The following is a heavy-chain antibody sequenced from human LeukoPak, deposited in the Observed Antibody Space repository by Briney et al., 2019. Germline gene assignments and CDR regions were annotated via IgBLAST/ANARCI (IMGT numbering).Heavy chain of an antibody. D-gene: IGHD2-2*01. CDR1: GGSFSGYY. CDR3: ARGLRDRSSTSCYRYYYYGMDV. J-gene: IGHJ6*02. Sequence: SETLSLTCAVYGGSFSGYYWSWIRQPPGKGLEWIGEINHSGSTNYNPSLKSRVTISVDTSKNQFSLKLSSVTAADTAVYYCARGLRDRSSTSCYRYYYYGMDVWGQGTTVTVSS. CDR2: INHSGST. V-gene: IGHV4-34*01.